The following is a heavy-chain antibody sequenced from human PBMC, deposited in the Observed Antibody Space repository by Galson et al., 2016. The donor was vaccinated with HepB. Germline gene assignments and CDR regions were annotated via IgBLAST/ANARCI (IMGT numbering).Heavy chain of an antibody. J-gene: IGHJ6*02. CDR2: INRDESST. V-gene: IGHV3-74*01. CDR3: ARDPSYYSGMDV. Sequence: SLRLSCAASGFTFRSYYMHWVRQAPGKGLVWVSRINRDESSTSYADYVKGRFTISRDNAKNTLYLQMNSLRAEDTAVYYCARDPSYYSGMDVWGQGTTVTVSS. CDR1: GFTFRSYY.